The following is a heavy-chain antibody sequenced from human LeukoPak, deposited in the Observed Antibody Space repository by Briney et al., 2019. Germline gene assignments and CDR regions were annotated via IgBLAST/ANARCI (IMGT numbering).Heavy chain of an antibody. J-gene: IGHJ4*02. CDR2: ISSSSSTI. CDR3: ARDYGDYSSLYFDY. Sequence: GGSLRLSCAASDFTFISYSMNWVRQAPGTGLEWVSYISSSSSTIYYADSVKGRFTISRDNAKNSLYLQMNSLRAEDTAVYYCARDYGDYSSLYFDYWGQGTLVTVSS. CDR1: DFTFISYS. V-gene: IGHV3-48*01. D-gene: IGHD4-17*01.